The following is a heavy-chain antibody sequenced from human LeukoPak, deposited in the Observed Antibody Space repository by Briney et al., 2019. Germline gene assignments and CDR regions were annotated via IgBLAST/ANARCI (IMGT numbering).Heavy chain of an antibody. Sequence: PGGSLRLSCAASGLTFSSYAMTWVRQAPGKGLQWVSALGGSGGTTYYADSMKGRFTISRDNSKNMLYLQMNSLRAEDTAVYYCAKVCDNSGYYSPCFDYWGQGTLVTVSS. J-gene: IGHJ4*02. CDR1: GLTFSSYA. D-gene: IGHD3-22*01. V-gene: IGHV3-23*01. CDR2: LGGSGGTT. CDR3: AKVCDNSGYYSPCFDY.